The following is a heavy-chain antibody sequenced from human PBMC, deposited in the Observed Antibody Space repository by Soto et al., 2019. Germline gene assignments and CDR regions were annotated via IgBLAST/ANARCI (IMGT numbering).Heavy chain of an antibody. CDR1: GGSISSGDYY. Sequence: SETLSLTCTVSGGSISSGDYYWSWIRQPPGKGLEWIGYIYYSGSTYYNPSLKSRVTISVGTSKNQFSLKLSSVTAADTAVYYCARVSSRVTIFGVVTARYFDYWGQGTLVTVSS. J-gene: IGHJ4*02. V-gene: IGHV4-30-4*01. CDR3: ARVSSRVTIFGVVTARYFDY. D-gene: IGHD3-3*01. CDR2: IYYSGST.